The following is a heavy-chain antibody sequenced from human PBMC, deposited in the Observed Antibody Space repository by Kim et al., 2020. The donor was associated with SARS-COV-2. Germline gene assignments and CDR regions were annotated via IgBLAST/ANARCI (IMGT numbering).Heavy chain of an antibody. CDR1: GYTFTSYD. V-gene: IGHV1-8*01. Sequence: ASVKVSCKASGYTFTSYDINWVRQATGQGLEWMGWMNHNSGNTGYAQKFQGRVTMTRNTSISTAYMELSSLRSEDTAVYYCARGSRITDYYYYGMDVWGQGTTVTVSS. D-gene: IGHD3-10*01. CDR3: ARGSRITDYYYYGMDV. CDR2: MNHNSGNT. J-gene: IGHJ6*02.